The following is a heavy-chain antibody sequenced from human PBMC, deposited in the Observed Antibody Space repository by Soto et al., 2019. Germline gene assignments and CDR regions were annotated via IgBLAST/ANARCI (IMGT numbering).Heavy chain of an antibody. CDR1: GFTFRYYN. J-gene: IGHJ1*01. V-gene: IGHV3-48*01. CDR2: ITISSGTL. D-gene: IGHD2-2*01. Sequence: EVQLVESGGGLVQPGGSLRLSCADSGFTFRYYNMNWVRQTPGKGPEWISYITISSGTLYYADSVKGRFTISRDNAKSSLFLQMTSLRVEDTAVYYCVRAACANCYGFQHWGQGTLVTVSS. CDR3: VRAACANCYGFQH.